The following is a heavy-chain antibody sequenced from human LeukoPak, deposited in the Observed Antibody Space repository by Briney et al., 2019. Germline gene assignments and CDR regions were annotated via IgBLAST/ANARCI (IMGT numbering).Heavy chain of an antibody. Sequence: SETLSLTCIVSGGSISSSSYYWGWIRQPPGKGLEWIGSIYHSGSTYYNPSLKSRVTISVDTSKNQFSLKLSSVTAADTAVYYCARGYCSSTSCYAATNWFDPWGQGTLVTVSS. CDR1: GGSISSSSYY. J-gene: IGHJ5*02. CDR3: ARGYCSSTSCYAATNWFDP. CDR2: IYHSGST. V-gene: IGHV4-39*07. D-gene: IGHD2-2*01.